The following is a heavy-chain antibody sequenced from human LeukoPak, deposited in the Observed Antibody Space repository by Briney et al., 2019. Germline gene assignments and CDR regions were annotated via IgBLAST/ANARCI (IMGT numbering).Heavy chain of an antibody. CDR3: ARAKVGAIDY. Sequence: PSETLSLTCIVSGGSISSYYWSWIRQPPGKGLEWIGYIYYTGSTNYNPSLKSRVTISVDTSKNQFSLKLSSVTAADTAVYYCARAKVGAIDYWGQGTLVTVSS. CDR1: GGSISSYY. CDR2: IYYTGST. J-gene: IGHJ4*02. V-gene: IGHV4-59*01. D-gene: IGHD1-26*01.